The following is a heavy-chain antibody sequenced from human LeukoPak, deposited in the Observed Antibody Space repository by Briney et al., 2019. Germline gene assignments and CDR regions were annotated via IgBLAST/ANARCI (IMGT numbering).Heavy chain of an antibody. CDR2: INHSGST. CDR3: AKIGYGTDFDY. CDR1: GGSFSGYY. J-gene: IGHJ4*02. D-gene: IGHD5-12*01. Sequence: SETLSLTCAVYGGSFSGYYWSWICQPPGKGLEWIGEINHSGSTNYNPSLKSRVTISVDTSKNQFSLKLSSVTAADTAVYYCAKIGYGTDFDYWGQGTLVTVSS. V-gene: IGHV4-34*01.